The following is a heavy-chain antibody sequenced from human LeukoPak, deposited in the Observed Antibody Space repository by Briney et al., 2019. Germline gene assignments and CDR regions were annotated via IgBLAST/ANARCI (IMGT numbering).Heavy chain of an antibody. J-gene: IGHJ3*02. D-gene: IGHD3-3*02. V-gene: IGHV4-4*02. CDR3: ASRVDVSTDAFDI. Sequence: PSETLSLTCAVSGDSISSSNWWSWVRQPPGKGLEWIGEIYHSGSTNYNPSLKSRVTISVDKSKNQFSLKLSSVTAADTAVYYCASRVDVSTDAFDIWGQGTMVTVSS. CDR2: IYHSGST. CDR1: GDSISSSNW.